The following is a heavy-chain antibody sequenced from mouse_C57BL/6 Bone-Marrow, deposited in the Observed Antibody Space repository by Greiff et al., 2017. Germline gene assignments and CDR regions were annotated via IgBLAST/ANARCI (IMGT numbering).Heavy chain of an antibody. CDR3: TTRGYYGIDY. V-gene: IGHV14-4*01. Sequence: EVKLMESGAELVRPGASVKLSCTASGFTFNDSYMHWVKQRPEQGLEWIGWIDPENGDTKYASKFKGQATITADTSSNTAYLQLSSLTSEDTAVYCGTTRGYYGIDYWGQGTTLTVSS. CDR2: IDPENGDT. CDR1: GFTFNDSY. D-gene: IGHD2-1*01. J-gene: IGHJ2*01.